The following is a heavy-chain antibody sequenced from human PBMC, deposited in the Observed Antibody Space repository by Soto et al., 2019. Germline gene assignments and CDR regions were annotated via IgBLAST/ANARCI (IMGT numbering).Heavy chain of an antibody. CDR2: ISYDGSNK. Sequence: GGSLRLSCAASGFTFSSYAMHWVRQAPGKGLEWVAVISYDGSNKYYADSVKGRFTISRDNSKNTLYLQMNSLRAEDTAVYYCARGVRYYGSGTPGLYYYYGMDVWGQGTTVTVSS. J-gene: IGHJ6*02. CDR3: ARGVRYYGSGTPGLYYYYGMDV. D-gene: IGHD3-10*01. CDR1: GFTFSSYA. V-gene: IGHV3-30-3*01.